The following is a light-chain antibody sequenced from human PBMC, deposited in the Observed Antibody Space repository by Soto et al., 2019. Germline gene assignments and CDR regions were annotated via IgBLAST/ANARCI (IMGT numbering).Light chain of an antibody. Sequence: DIQMTQSPSFLSASVGDRVTITCQASQDISYYLNWYQQKPGKAPKLLISDASNLETGVPSRFSGSGSGTDFTFTISSLQPEDLAAYYCQQYDHLSLTFGGGTKVDIK. V-gene: IGKV1-33*01. J-gene: IGKJ4*01. CDR2: DAS. CDR3: QQYDHLSLT. CDR1: QDISYY.